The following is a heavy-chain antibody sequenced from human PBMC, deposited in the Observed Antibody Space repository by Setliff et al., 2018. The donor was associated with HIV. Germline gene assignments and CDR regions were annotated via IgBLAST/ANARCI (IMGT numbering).Heavy chain of an antibody. Sequence: GASVKVSCKASGYTFTGYYMHWVRQAPGQGLEWMGWINPNSGGTNYAQKFQGRVTMTRDTSISTAYMELSRLRSDDTAVYYCMRGRSITIFGVAYFDFWGQGTQVTVSS. CDR3: MRGRSITIFGVAYFDF. CDR2: INPNSGGT. D-gene: IGHD3-3*01. CDR1: GYTFTGYY. J-gene: IGHJ4*02. V-gene: IGHV1-2*02.